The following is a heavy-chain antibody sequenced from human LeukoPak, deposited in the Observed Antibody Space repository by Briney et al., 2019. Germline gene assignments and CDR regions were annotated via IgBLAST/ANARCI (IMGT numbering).Heavy chain of an antibody. Sequence: GEYVKIFCKGSGYSFTRNWIGWVRQMPGKGLEWMGIIYPGDSDTRYSPSFQGQVTISADKSINTAYLQWSSLKASDTAIYYCARRSSSSSGEDWGQGTLVTVSS. J-gene: IGHJ4*02. CDR3: ARRSSSSSGED. CDR2: IYPGDSDT. CDR1: GYSFTRNW. D-gene: IGHD6-6*01. V-gene: IGHV5-51*01.